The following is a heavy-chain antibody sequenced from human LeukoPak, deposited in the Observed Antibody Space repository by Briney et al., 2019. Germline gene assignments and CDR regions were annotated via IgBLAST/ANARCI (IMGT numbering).Heavy chain of an antibody. CDR1: GGSISSYY. J-gene: IGHJ4*02. Sequence: SETLSLTCTVSGGSISSYYWSWIRQPPGKGLEWIGYIYYSGSTNYNPSLKSRVTISVDTSKNQFSLKLSSVTAADTAVYYCARTDGSGRFLGYYFDYWGQGTLVTVSS. CDR2: IYYSGST. CDR3: ARTDGSGRFLGYYFDY. D-gene: IGHD3-10*01. V-gene: IGHV4-59*01.